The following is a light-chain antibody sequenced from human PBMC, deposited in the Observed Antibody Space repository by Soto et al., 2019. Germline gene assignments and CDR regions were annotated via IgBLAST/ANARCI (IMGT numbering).Light chain of an antibody. J-gene: IGKJ5*01. V-gene: IGKV3-20*01. CDR3: QQYNNWPPIT. Sequence: EMVVTQSPDTLSLSPGESATLFCRASESIRDGYLAWYQQKAGQAPRLLIYGASSRATGIPDRFTGAGSGTDFSLTISRLESEDFAVYYCQQYNNWPPITFGQGTRLEIK. CDR1: ESIRDGY. CDR2: GAS.